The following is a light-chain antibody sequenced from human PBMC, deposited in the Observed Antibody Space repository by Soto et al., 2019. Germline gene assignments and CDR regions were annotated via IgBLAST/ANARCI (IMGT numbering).Light chain of an antibody. CDR1: QSVGTY. CDR3: QQRSDWPAT. Sequence: EIVLTQSPATLSLSPGERATLSCRASQSVGTYFAWYQQKPGQAPRLLIYDSSNRATGIPARISGSGSGTDFTLTISNLEPEDVALYYCQQRSDWPATFGGGTKVEIK. J-gene: IGKJ4*01. V-gene: IGKV3-11*01. CDR2: DSS.